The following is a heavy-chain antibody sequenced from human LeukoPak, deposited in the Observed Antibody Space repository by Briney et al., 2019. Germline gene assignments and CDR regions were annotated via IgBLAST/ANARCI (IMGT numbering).Heavy chain of an antibody. J-gene: IGHJ6*03. CDR1: GGSISSYY. Sequence: SETLSLTCTVSGGSISSYYWSWLRQPPGKGLEGVGYIYYSGSTNYNHSLKSRVTISVDTSKNQFSLKLSSVTAADTAVYYCARGRLGSSWGDYMDVWGKGTTVTVSS. D-gene: IGHD6-13*01. V-gene: IGHV4-59*01. CDR3: ARGRLGSSWGDYMDV. CDR2: IYYSGST.